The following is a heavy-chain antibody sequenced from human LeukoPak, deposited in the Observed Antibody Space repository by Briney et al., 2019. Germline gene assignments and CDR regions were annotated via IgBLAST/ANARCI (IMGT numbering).Heavy chain of an antibody. Sequence: ASVKVSCKASGYTFTSHYMHWVRQAPGQGLEWMGIINPSGGSTSYAQKFQGRVTMTRDTSTSTVYMELSSLRSEDTAVYYCARDNPRYCSGGSCYYQEAPLDYWGQGTLVTVSS. CDR1: GYTFTSHY. D-gene: IGHD2-15*01. CDR2: INPSGGST. J-gene: IGHJ4*02. CDR3: ARDNPRYCSGGSCYYQEAPLDY. V-gene: IGHV1-46*01.